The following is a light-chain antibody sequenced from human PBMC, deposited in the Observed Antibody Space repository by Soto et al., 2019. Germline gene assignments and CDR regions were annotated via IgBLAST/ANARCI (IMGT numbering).Light chain of an antibody. CDR1: QSISSW. CDR3: QQDNSYYT. V-gene: IGKV1-5*03. J-gene: IGKJ2*01. CDR2: KAS. Sequence: DIQMTQSPSTLSASVGDRVTITCRASQSISSWLAWYQQKPGKAPKLLIYKASSLESGVPSRFSGSGSGTEFTLTISRLQPDDFATYYCQQDNSYYTLGQGTKLEIK.